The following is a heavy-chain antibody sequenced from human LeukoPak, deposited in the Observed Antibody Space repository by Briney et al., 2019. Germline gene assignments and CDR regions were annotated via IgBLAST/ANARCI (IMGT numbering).Heavy chain of an antibody. CDR2: ISAYNGST. CDR3: ARDFGLISGRDFDY. J-gene: IGHJ4*02. CDR1: GYTFTSYC. Sequence: GASVKVSCKASGYTFTSYCISWVRQAPGQGLEWMGWISAYNGSTNYAQKLQGRVTMTTDTSTSTAYMELRSLRSDDTAVYYCARDFGLISGRDFDYWGQGTLVTVSS. D-gene: IGHD3/OR15-3a*01. V-gene: IGHV1-18*01.